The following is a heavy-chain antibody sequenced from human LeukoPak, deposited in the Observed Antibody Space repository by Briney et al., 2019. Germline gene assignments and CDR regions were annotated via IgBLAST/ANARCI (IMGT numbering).Heavy chain of an antibody. Sequence: GGSLRLSCAASGFTFSSYSMNWVRQAPGKGLEWVSYISSSSSTIYYADSVKGRFTISRDNAKNSLYLQMNSLRAEDTAVYYCARAPAAIPYYMDVWGKGTTVTVSS. D-gene: IGHD2-2*02. CDR2: ISSSSSTI. CDR1: GFTFSSYS. V-gene: IGHV3-48*01. CDR3: ARAPAAIPYYMDV. J-gene: IGHJ6*03.